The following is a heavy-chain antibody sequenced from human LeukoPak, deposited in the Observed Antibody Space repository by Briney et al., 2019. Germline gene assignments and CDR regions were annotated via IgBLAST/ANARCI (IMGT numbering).Heavy chain of an antibody. D-gene: IGHD3-10*01. CDR2: ISYDGSNK. V-gene: IGHV3-30-3*01. J-gene: IGHJ4*02. Sequence: GGSLRLSCAASGFTFSSYAMHWVRKAPGKGLEWVAVISYDGSNKYYADSVKGRFTISRDNSKNTLYLQMNSLRAEDTAVYYCARGGPWFGELLLYYFDYWGQGTLVTVSS. CDR3: ARGGPWFGELLLYYFDY. CDR1: GFTFSSYA.